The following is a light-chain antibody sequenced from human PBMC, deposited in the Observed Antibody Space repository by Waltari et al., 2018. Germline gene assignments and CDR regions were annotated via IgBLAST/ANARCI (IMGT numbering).Light chain of an antibody. V-gene: IGKV4-1*01. CDR1: QSVFYTSNNKNY. Sequence: DIVMTQSPESLTVSLGERATINCKSGQSVFYTSNNKNYLAGNQQKPGQPPRLLVYWASAREAGVPYLLRGSGSGTDFTLTISSLQAEDVAAYYCQQYSLAPYTFGQGTKLEIK. CDR3: QQYSLAPYT. J-gene: IGKJ2*01. CDR2: WAS.